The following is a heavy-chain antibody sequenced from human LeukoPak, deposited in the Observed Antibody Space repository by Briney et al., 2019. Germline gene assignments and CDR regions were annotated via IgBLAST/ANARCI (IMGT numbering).Heavy chain of an antibody. CDR2: IHYSGST. Sequence: SETLSLTCTVSGGSISSYYWSWIRQPPGKGLQWIGCIHYSGSTNYNPSLKSRVTISVDTSKNQFSLKLSSVTAADTAVYYCARTTMVRGTYYMDVWGKGTTVTISS. D-gene: IGHD3-10*01. V-gene: IGHV4-59*01. CDR1: GGSISSYY. CDR3: ARTTMVRGTYYMDV. J-gene: IGHJ6*03.